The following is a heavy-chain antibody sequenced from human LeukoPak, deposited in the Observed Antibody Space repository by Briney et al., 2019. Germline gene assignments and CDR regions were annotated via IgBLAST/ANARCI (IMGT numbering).Heavy chain of an antibody. J-gene: IGHJ4*02. CDR3: TTELPSSC. CDR2: IKSKTYGGTT. CDR1: GFTFTNAW. D-gene: IGHD6-13*01. Sequence: GGSLRLSCAASGFTFTNAWMSWVRQAPGKGLEWDGGIKSKTYGGTTEYGATMKGRFTITRDDSKNTLYLQMNSLKTEDTAVYYCTTELPSSCWGQGTLVTVSS. V-gene: IGHV3-15*01.